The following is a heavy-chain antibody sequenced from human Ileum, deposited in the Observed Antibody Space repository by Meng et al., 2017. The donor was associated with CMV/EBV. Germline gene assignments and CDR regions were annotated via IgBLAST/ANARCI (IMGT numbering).Heavy chain of an antibody. CDR1: GFTVTRQN. Sequence: EVQLVESGGGLVQPGGSLRLSCAASGFTVTRQNMNWVRQAPGKGLECVSVIYGDGRTKYRESVRGRFTISRDTSKNTLYLQMNSLTPEDTAVYYCARGPANAANYFDHWGQGTLVTVSS. CDR2: IYGDGRT. V-gene: IGHV3-66*02. CDR3: ARGPANAANYFDH. D-gene: IGHD6-25*01. J-gene: IGHJ4*02.